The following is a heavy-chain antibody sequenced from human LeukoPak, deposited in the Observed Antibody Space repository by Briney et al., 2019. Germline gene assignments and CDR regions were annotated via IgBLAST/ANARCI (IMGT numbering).Heavy chain of an antibody. V-gene: IGHV4-61*01. CDR3: ARHYGP. CDR2: ISYTGST. CDR1: GGSFSSTSNY. J-gene: IGHJ5*02. Sequence: SETLSLTCTVSGGSFSSTSNYCSWIRQPPGKGLEWIGYISYTGSTNYNPSLKSRVTISVDMSKNQFSLKLSSVTAADTAVYYCARHYGPWGQGTLVTVSS. D-gene: IGHD3-16*01.